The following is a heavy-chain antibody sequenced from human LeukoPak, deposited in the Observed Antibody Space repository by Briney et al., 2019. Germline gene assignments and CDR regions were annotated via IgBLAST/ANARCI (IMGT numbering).Heavy chain of an antibody. D-gene: IGHD1-14*01. CDR3: AKDIALNQQKFDP. CDR2: INPNSGGT. J-gene: IGHJ5*02. CDR1: GYTFTDYY. V-gene: IGHV1-2*02. Sequence: ASVKVSCKASGYTFTDYYIHWVRQAPGQGLEWMGWINPNSGGTNYAQKFQGRVTMTRDTSISTAYMELSRLRSDDTAVYYCAKDIALNQQKFDPWGQGTLVTVSS.